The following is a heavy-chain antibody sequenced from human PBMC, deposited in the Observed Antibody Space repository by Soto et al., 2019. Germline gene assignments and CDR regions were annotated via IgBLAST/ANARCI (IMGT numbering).Heavy chain of an antibody. CDR3: ARVRGRYCSSTSCYAGNFAEGYYYYGMDV. CDR2: IYYSGST. Sequence: PSETLSLTCTVSGGSISSYYWSWIRQPPGKGLEWIGYIYYSGSTNYNPSLKSRVTISVDTSKNQFSLKPSSVTAADTAVYYCARVRGRYCSSTSCYAGNFAEGYYYYGMDVWGQGTTVTVSS. V-gene: IGHV4-59*01. D-gene: IGHD2-2*01. CDR1: GGSISSYY. J-gene: IGHJ6*02.